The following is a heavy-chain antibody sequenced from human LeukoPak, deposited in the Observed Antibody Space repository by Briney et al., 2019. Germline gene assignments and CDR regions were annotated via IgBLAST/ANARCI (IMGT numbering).Heavy chain of an antibody. CDR2: IIPIFGIA. J-gene: IGHJ4*02. CDR3: AREGTSSGWTDRHFDY. Sequence: ASVKVSCKASRGTFSSYAISWVRQAPGQGLEWMGRIIPIFGIANYAQKFQGRVTITADKSTSTAYMELSSLRSEDTAVYYCAREGTSSGWTDRHFDYWGQGTLVTVSS. CDR1: RGTFSSYA. V-gene: IGHV1-69*04. D-gene: IGHD6-19*01.